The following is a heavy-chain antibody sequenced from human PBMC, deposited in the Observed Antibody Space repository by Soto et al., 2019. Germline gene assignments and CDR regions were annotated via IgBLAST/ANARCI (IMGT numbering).Heavy chain of an antibody. CDR1: GGSISSSY. J-gene: IGHJ6*02. D-gene: IGHD3-10*01. CDR2: IYYTGST. Sequence: QVQLQESGPGLVKPSETLSLTCTVSGGSISSSYWSWVRQPPGKVLEWIGYIYYTGSTYYSPSLKSRVIISLDASMTQFSLKLSSVTAADTAVYYCARDFWFEELSGGYYQYAMDVWGQGTTVTVSS. CDR3: ARDFWFEELSGGYYQYAMDV. V-gene: IGHV4-59*01.